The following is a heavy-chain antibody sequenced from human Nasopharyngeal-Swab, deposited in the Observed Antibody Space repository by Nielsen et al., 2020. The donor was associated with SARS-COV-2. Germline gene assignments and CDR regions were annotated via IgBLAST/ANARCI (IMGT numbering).Heavy chain of an antibody. CDR2: IYYSGST. D-gene: IGHD4-17*01. CDR3: ARVPSDYGDPAGFDY. J-gene: IGHJ4*02. CDR1: GGSISSSSYY. Sequence: SETLSLPCTVPGGSISSSSYYWGWIRQPPGKGLEWIGYIYYSGSTYYNPSLESRVSMSVDTSKNHFSLKVSSVTAADTAVYYCARVPSDYGDPAGFDYWGQGILVTVSS. V-gene: IGHV4-39*02.